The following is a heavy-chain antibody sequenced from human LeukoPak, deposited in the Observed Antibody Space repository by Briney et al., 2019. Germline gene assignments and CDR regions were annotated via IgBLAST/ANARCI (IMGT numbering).Heavy chain of an antibody. V-gene: IGHV3-23*01. CDR3: ARDWPTIAAAGTIPEYFQH. CDR2: VRGNGDST. Sequence: GGSLRLSCAASGFTFSSFAMHWVRQAPGKGLEWVAVVRGNGDSTHYADSVKGRFTISRDNSKNTLYLQMNSLRAEDTAVYYCARDWPTIAAAGTIPEYFQHWGQGTLVTVSS. J-gene: IGHJ1*01. CDR1: GFTFSSFA. D-gene: IGHD6-13*01.